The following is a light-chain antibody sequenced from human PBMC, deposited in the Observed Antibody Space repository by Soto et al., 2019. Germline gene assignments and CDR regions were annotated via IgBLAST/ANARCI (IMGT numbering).Light chain of an antibody. CDR3: GTWYRSLTAGV. Sequence: QSVLTQPPSVSAAPGQKVTISCSGSTSNVGGSYVSWYQQFPGTAPQLLIYYNNKRPSEVPDRFSGSKSCTSATLDTTGLQTGDEADYYCGTWYRSLTAGVFGGGTKLTVL. CDR2: YNN. CDR1: TSNVGGSY. V-gene: IGLV1-51*01. J-gene: IGLJ2*01.